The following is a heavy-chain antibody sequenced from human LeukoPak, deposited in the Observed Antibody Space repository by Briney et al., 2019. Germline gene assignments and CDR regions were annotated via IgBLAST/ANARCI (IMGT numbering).Heavy chain of an antibody. CDR1: GFTFSSYW. D-gene: IGHD6-19*01. V-gene: IGHV3-74*01. J-gene: IGHJ4*02. Sequence: GESLRLSCAASGFTFSSYWMHWVRQAPGKGLVWVSRVNPQGSGTSYTDSVKGRFTISRDNAKDALHLRMDNLRVEDTAVYYCARARWSSTGWFSGYSGQGTLVTVSS. CDR2: VNPQGSGT. CDR3: ARARWSSTGWFSGY.